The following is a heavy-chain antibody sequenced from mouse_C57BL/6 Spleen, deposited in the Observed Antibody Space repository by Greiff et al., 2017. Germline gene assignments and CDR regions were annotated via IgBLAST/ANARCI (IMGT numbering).Heavy chain of an antibody. Sequence: VQRVESGAELARPGASVKLSCKASGYTFTSYGISWVKQRTGQGLEWIGEIYPRSGNTYYNEKFKGKATLTADKSSSTAYMELRSLTSEDSAVYFCAREEGFGNYAMDYWGQGTSVTVSS. J-gene: IGHJ4*01. CDR1: GYTFTSYG. CDR3: AREEGFGNYAMDY. D-gene: IGHD3-3*01. V-gene: IGHV1-81*01. CDR2: IYPRSGNT.